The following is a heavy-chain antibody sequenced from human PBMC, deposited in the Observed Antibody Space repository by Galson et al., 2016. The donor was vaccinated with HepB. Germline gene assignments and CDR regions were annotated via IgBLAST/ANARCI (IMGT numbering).Heavy chain of an antibody. J-gene: IGHJ6*02. CDR3: ARDNRGYCSGGNCPTHYYYGMDV. Sequence: SLRLSCAASGFTFRTYGMNWVRQAPGKGLEWVSYISSSSSTIYYADSVKGRFTISRDNAKNSLYLQMSSLRAEDTAVYYCARDNRGYCSGGNCPTHYYYGMDVWGQGTTVTVSS. V-gene: IGHV3-48*01. D-gene: IGHD2-15*01. CDR2: ISSSSSTI. CDR1: GFTFRTYG.